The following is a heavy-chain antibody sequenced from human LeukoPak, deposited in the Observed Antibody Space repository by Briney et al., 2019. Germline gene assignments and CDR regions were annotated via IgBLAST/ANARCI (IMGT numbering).Heavy chain of an antibody. CDR3: ARDLDYDGIDY. CDR2: IYYSGST. CDR1: GYSISSGYY. Sequence: PSETLSLTCAVSGYSISSGYYWGWIRQPPGKGLEWIGYIYYSGSTNYNPSLKSRVTISVDTSKNQFSLKLSSVTAADTAVYYCARDLDYDGIDYWGQGTLVTVSS. V-gene: IGHV4-61*01. J-gene: IGHJ4*02. D-gene: IGHD3-22*01.